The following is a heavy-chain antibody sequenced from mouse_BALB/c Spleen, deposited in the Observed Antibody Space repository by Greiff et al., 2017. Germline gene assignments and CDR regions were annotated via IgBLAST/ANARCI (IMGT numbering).Heavy chain of an antibody. J-gene: IGHJ4*01. CDR2: IWAGGST. V-gene: IGHV2-9*02. CDR1: GFSLTSYG. Sequence: VKLQESGPGLVAPSQSLSITCTVSGFSLTSYGVHWVRQPPGKGLEWLGVIWAGGSTNYNSALMSRLSISKDNSKSQVFLKMNSLQTDDTAMYYCAREGYYGSSYAMDYWGQGTSVTVSS. CDR3: AREGYYGSSYAMDY. D-gene: IGHD1-1*01.